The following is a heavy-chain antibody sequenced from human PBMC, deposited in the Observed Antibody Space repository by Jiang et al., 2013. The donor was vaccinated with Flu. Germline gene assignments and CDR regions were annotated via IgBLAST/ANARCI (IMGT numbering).Heavy chain of an antibody. D-gene: IGHD3-22*01. V-gene: IGHV3-23*01. J-gene: IGHJ3*02. CDR3: AKDHRDVTLITVIITTAFDI. CDR1: GFTFSSYA. CDR2: ISGSGGST. Sequence: QLLESGGGLVQPGGSLRLSCAASGFTFSSYAMSWVRQAPGKGLEWVSGISGSGGSTYYADSVKGRFTISRDNSKNTLFLQMNSLRAEDKAVYYCAKDHRDVTLITVIITTAFDIWGQGTMVTV.